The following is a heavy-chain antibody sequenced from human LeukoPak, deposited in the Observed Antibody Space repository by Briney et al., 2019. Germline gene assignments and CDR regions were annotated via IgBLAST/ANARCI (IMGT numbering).Heavy chain of an antibody. CDR3: AREESVVAGTCDY. CDR2: MNPNSGNT. Sequence: ASVKVSCKASGYTFTSYDINWVRQATGQGLEWMGWMNPNSGNTGCAQKFQGRVTMTRNTSISTAYMELSSLSSEDTAVYYCAREESVVAGTCDYWGQGTLVTVSS. J-gene: IGHJ4*02. D-gene: IGHD6-19*01. V-gene: IGHV1-8*01. CDR1: GYTFTSYD.